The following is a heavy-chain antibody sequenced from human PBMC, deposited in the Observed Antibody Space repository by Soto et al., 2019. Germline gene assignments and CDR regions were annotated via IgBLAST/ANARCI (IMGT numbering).Heavy chain of an antibody. V-gene: IGHV3-23*03. Sequence: GGSLRLSCAASGFIFSSYAMSWVRQAPGKGLEWVSRINTDGSVAMYVDSVKGRFTISRDNSKNTLYLQMNSLRAEDTAVYYCAKAPGPQATFDYWGQGTLVTVSS. CDR2: INTDGSVA. CDR1: GFIFSSYA. CDR3: AKAPGPQATFDY. J-gene: IGHJ4*02.